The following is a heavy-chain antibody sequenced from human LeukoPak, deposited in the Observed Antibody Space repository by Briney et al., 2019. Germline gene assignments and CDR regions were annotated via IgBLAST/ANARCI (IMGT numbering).Heavy chain of an antibody. Sequence: PGGSLRLSCAASGFILTNYPMHWVRQAPGKGLEWVAVISYDGLNKYYADSVRGRFTISRGDSMNTVYLQMNSLRSQDPAFYYGPREGPHDHWAKGTLLTVSS. CDR3: PREGPHDH. V-gene: IGHV3-30*01. J-gene: IGHJ5*02. CDR2: ISYDGLNK. CDR1: GFILTNYP.